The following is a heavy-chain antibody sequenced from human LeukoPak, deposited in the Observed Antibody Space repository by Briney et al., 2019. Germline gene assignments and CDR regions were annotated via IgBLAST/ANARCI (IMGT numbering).Heavy chain of an antibody. D-gene: IGHD1-20*01. J-gene: IGHJ4*02. CDR3: ARPLRITGTTDFDY. CDR1: GYTFTGYY. CDR2: INPNSGGT. V-gene: IGHV1-2*02. Sequence: APVKVSCKASGYTFTGYYMHWVRQAPGQGLEWMGWINPNSGGTNYAQKFQGRVTMTRDTSISTAYMELSRLRSDDTAVYYCARPLRITGTTDFDYWGQGTLVTVSS.